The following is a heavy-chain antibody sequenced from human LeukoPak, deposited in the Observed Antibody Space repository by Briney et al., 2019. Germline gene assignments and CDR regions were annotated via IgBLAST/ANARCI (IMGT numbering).Heavy chain of an antibody. D-gene: IGHD3-10*01. CDR1: GGSFSGYY. Sequence: PSETLSLTCAVYGGSFSGYYWSWIRQPPGKGLEWIGEINHSGSTNYNPSLKSRVTISVDTSKNQFSLKLSSVTAADTAVYYCAREVHGLLWFGETRGVFDYWGQGTLVTVSA. J-gene: IGHJ4*02. V-gene: IGHV4-34*01. CDR3: AREVHGLLWFGETRGVFDY. CDR2: INHSGST.